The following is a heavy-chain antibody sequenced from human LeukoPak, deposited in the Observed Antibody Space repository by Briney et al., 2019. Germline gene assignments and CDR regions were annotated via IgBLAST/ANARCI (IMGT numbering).Heavy chain of an antibody. CDR2: ISGSGGST. CDR1: GCTFSSYA. J-gene: IGHJ3*02. Sequence: GGSLRLSCAASGCTFSSYAMSWVRQAPGKGLEWVSAISGSGGSTYYADSVKGRFTISRDNSKNTLYLQMNSLRAEDTAVYYCAKVSRFNDAFDIWGQGTMVTVSS. CDR3: AKVSRFNDAFDI. V-gene: IGHV3-23*01.